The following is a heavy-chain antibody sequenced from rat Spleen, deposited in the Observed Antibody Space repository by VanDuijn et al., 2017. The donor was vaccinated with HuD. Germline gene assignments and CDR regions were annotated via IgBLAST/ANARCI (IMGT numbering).Heavy chain of an antibody. J-gene: IGHJ2*01. D-gene: IGHD1-11*01. CDR2: ISYDGSST. Sequence: EVQLVESGGGLVQPGRSLKLSCAASGFTFSNYYMAWVRQAPTKGLEWVATISYDGSSTYYRDSVKGRFTISRDNAKSTLYLQMDSLRSEDTATYYCARGRRVFDYWGQGVMVTVSS. V-gene: IGHV5-7*01. CDR3: ARGRRVFDY. CDR1: GFTFSNYY.